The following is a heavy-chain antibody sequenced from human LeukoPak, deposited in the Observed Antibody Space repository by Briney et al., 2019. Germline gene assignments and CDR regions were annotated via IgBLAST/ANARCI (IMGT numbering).Heavy chain of an antibody. D-gene: IGHD5-12*01. V-gene: IGHV1-2*02. CDR3: AREYSASEH. CDR1: GYTFVGYY. Sequence: ASVKGSCKACGYTFVGYYLHWVRQAPGQGLEWMAWIDPYTGNTHYAQKFQGRITVTRDTSVSTTYMELSWLTSDDTARYYCAREYSASEHWGQGTLVTVSS. CDR2: IDPYTGNT. J-gene: IGHJ4*02.